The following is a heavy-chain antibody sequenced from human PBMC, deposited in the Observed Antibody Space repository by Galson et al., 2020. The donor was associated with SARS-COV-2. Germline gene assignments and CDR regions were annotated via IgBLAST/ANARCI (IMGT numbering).Heavy chain of an antibody. CDR3: ARDPPTETEFDY. V-gene: IGHV1-2*02. Sequence: ASVTVSCKASGYTFTDYYMHWVRQAPGQRLEWVGWIFPHSGATNYAPSFQGRVVMTWDTSISTAYMELSSLRSDDTALYYCARDPPTETEFDYWGQGTLVTVSS. D-gene: IGHD4-17*01. CDR1: GYTFTDYY. CDR2: IFPHSGAT. J-gene: IGHJ4*02.